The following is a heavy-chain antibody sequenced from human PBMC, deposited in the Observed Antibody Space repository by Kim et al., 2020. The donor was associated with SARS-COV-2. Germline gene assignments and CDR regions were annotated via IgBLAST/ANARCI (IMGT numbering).Heavy chain of an antibody. D-gene: IGHD3-10*01. V-gene: IGHV4-59*08. CDR1: GGSISSHC. CDR3: ARRELYASGSLWRGWFDP. Sequence: SETLSLTCTVSGGSISSHCWSWMRQPPGKGLEWFGYIYYSGSTNYNPSLKNRVTISVDTSKNQFSLKLTSLTAADTAIYYCARRELYASGSLWRGWFDPWGLGTLVTVSS. J-gene: IGHJ5*02. CDR2: IYYSGST.